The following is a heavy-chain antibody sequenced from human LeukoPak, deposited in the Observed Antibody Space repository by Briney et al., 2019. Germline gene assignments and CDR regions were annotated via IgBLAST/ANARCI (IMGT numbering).Heavy chain of an antibody. V-gene: IGHV4-59*01. CDR1: GGSFSGYY. Sequence: SETLSLTCAVYGGSFSGYYWSWIRQPPGKGLEWIGYIYYSGSTNYNPSLKSRVTISVDTSKNQFSLKLSSVTAADTAVYYCARDREGRDYSNHWWFDPWGQGTLVTVSS. J-gene: IGHJ5*02. D-gene: IGHD4-11*01. CDR2: IYYSGST. CDR3: ARDREGRDYSNHWWFDP.